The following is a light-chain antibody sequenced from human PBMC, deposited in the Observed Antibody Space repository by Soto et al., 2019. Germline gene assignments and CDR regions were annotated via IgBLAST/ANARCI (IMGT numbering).Light chain of an antibody. CDR1: QTVNNK. V-gene: IGKV3D-15*01. J-gene: IGKJ5*01. CDR3: QQYNNWPAIT. Sequence: ILMTQSPATLSVSPGERATLSCRASQTVNNKVAWYQQKPGQAPRLLIYAASTRATGIPARFSGSGSETEFTLTISSLQSEDFAVYYCQQYNNWPAITFGQGTRLEIK. CDR2: AAS.